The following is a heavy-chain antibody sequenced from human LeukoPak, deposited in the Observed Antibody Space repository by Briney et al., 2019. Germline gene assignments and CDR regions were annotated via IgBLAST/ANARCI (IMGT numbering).Heavy chain of an antibody. Sequence: SETLSLTCAVSGYSIRRGYYWGWIRQPPGKGLERIGSIYHSGSTYYNPSLKSRVTISVDTSKNQFSLKLSSVTAADTAVYHCARVPLLWFGELVQYYFDYWGQGTLVTVSS. CDR1: GYSIRRGYY. D-gene: IGHD3-10*01. CDR3: ARVPLLWFGELVQYYFDY. CDR2: IYHSGST. J-gene: IGHJ4*02. V-gene: IGHV4-38-2*01.